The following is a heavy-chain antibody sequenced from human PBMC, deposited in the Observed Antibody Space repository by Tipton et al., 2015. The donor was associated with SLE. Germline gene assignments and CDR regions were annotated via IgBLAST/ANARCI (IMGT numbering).Heavy chain of an antibody. CDR3: AKDRYDFWSGYQSPLDY. J-gene: IGHJ4*02. D-gene: IGHD3-3*01. CDR2: IRYDGSNK. Sequence: GSLRLSCAASGFTFSTYGMHWVRQAPGKGLEWVAFIRYDGSNKYYADSVKGRFTISRDNSKNTLYLQMSSLRPEDTAVYYCAKDRYDFWSGYQSPLDYWGKGTLVTVSS. CDR1: GFTFSTYG. V-gene: IGHV3-30*02.